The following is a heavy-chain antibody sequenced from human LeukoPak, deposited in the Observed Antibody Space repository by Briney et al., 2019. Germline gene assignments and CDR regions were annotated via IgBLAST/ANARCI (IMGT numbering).Heavy chain of an antibody. Sequence: SETLSLTCTVSGNSISSGDNYWSWIRQPAGKGLEWIGRIYTSGSTNYNPSLKSRVTISGDTSKNQFSLRLSSVTAADTAVYYCARSGTYQHSSSYDYWGQGTLVTVSS. D-gene: IGHD6-13*01. CDR3: ARSGTYQHSSSYDY. CDR2: IYTSGST. J-gene: IGHJ4*02. V-gene: IGHV4-61*02. CDR1: GNSISSGDNY.